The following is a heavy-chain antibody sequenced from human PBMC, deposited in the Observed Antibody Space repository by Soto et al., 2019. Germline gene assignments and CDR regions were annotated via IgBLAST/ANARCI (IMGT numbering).Heavy chain of an antibody. CDR2: ISGSGGST. Sequence: GGSLRLSCAASGFTFSSYAMSWVRQAPGKGLEWVSAISGSGGSTYYADSVKGRFTISRDNSKNTLYLQMNSLRAEDTAVYYCARRDDREENYYYYYGMDVWGQGTTVTVSS. CDR1: GFTFSSYA. V-gene: IGHV3-23*01. CDR3: ARRDDREENYYYYYGMDV. J-gene: IGHJ6*02. D-gene: IGHD3-9*01.